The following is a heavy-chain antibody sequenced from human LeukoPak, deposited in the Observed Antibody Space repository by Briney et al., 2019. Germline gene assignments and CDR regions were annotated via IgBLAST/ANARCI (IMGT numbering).Heavy chain of an antibody. J-gene: IGHJ4*02. CDR2: ISSSSSYI. V-gene: IGHV3-21*04. D-gene: IGHD1-26*01. CDR1: GFTFSSYS. Sequence: GGSLRLSCAASGFTFSSYSMNWVRQAPGKGLEWVSSISSSSSYIYYADSVKGRFTISRDNAKNSLYLQMNSLRAEDTAVYYCAKALGSGSYYGDYFDYWGQGTLVTVSS. CDR3: AKALGSGSYYGDYFDY.